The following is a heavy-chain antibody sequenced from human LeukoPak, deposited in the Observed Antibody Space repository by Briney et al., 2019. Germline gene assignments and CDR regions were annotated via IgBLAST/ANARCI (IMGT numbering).Heavy chain of an antibody. D-gene: IGHD3-10*01. J-gene: IGHJ4*02. CDR3: AAMVRGIIITYFDY. CDR2: LYSDGRT. CDR1: GFTVSSNY. Sequence: GGSLRLSCAASGFTVSSNYMSWVRQAPGKGLEWVSFLYSDGRTYYADSVKGRFTISRDNSKNTLYLQMNSLRPEDTAVYYCAAMVRGIIITYFDYWGQGTLVTVSS. V-gene: IGHV3-66*01.